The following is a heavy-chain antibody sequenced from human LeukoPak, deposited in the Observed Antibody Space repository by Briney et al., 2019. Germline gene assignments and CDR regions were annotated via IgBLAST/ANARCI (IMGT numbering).Heavy chain of an antibody. CDR3: ARVYNYVFDY. J-gene: IGHJ4*02. D-gene: IGHD3-10*02. Sequence: GGSLRLSCAASGFTVSSSHMTWVRQAVGKGLEWVSFIYSGGDTSYADSVKGRFTISRGNSKNTLYLQMNSLRAEDTAVYYCARVYNYVFDYWGQGTLVTVSS. CDR1: GFTVSSSH. CDR2: IYSGGDT. V-gene: IGHV3-53*01.